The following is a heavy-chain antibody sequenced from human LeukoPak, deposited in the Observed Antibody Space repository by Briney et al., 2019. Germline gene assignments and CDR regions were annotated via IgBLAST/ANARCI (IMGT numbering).Heavy chain of an antibody. CDR2: ISGSGGST. CDR3: ARDDNYYDSSGLDY. D-gene: IGHD3-22*01. Sequence: GGSLRLSCAASGFTFSSYAMSWVRQAPGKGLEWVSAISGSGGSTYYADSVKGRFTISRDNSKNTLYLQMNSLRAEDTAVYYCARDDNYYDSSGLDYWGQGTLVTVSS. CDR1: GFTFSSYA. V-gene: IGHV3-23*01. J-gene: IGHJ4*02.